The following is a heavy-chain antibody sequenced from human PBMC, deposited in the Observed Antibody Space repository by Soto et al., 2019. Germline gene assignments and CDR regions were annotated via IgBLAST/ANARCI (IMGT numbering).Heavy chain of an antibody. CDR1: GGSISSYY. D-gene: IGHD2-15*01. Sequence: PSETLSLTCTVSGGSISSYYWSWIRQPPGKGPEWIGYIYYSGSTNYNPSLKSRVTISVDTSKNQFSLKLSSVTAADTAVYYCARVSGVVVVAATFEAYYGMDVWGQGTTVTVSS. CDR3: ARVSGVVVVAATFEAYYGMDV. V-gene: IGHV4-59*12. CDR2: IYYSGST. J-gene: IGHJ6*02.